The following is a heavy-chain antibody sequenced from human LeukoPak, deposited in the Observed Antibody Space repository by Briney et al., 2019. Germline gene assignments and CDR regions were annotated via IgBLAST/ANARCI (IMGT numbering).Heavy chain of an antibody. CDR3: ARDVTHCGGDCYSGDY. V-gene: IGHV3-21*01. CDR2: ISSSSYI. Sequence: GGSLRLSCAATGFTFSSYTMNWVRQAPGKGLEWVSSISSSSYINYADSVKGRFTISRDNAKNSLYLQMNSLRAEDTAVYYCARDVTHCGGDCYSGDYWGQGTLATVSS. D-gene: IGHD2-21*02. J-gene: IGHJ4*02. CDR1: GFTFSSYT.